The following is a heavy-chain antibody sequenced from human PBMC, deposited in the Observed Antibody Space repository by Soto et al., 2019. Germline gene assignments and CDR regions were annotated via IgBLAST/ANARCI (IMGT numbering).Heavy chain of an antibody. J-gene: IGHJ5*02. CDR1: GITFTTYA. Sequence: ASVKVSCKASGITFTTYAIHWVRQAPGQRLEWMGWINAGNGDTRYSQKFQGGVTLTRDTSASTAYMDLSSLRSEDTAIYYCARAITGYVTWGQGTLVTVSS. CDR3: ARAITGYVT. V-gene: IGHV1-3*01. D-gene: IGHD5-12*01. CDR2: INAGNGDT.